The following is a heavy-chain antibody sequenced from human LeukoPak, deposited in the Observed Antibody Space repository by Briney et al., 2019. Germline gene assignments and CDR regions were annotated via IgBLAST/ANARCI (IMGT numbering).Heavy chain of an antibody. J-gene: IGHJ2*01. D-gene: IGHD3-22*01. V-gene: IGHV3-53*01. CDR2: IYSGGST. CDR1: GFTVSSNY. CDR3: AKSEYYYDSSGPGYFDL. Sequence: GGSLRLSCAASGFTVSSNYMSWVRQAPGKGLEWVSVIYSGGSTYYADSVKGRFTISRDNSKNTLYLQMNSLRAEDTAVYYCAKSEYYYDSSGPGYFDLWGRGTLVTVSS.